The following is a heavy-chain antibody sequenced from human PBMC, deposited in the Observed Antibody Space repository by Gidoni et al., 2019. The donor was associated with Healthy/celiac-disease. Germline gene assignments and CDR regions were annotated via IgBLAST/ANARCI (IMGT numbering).Heavy chain of an antibody. D-gene: IGHD2-15*01. CDR1: GFTFDDYA. J-gene: IGHJ6*02. CDR3: AKDLLGSRDYYYYYGMDV. V-gene: IGHV3-9*01. Sequence: EVQLVESGGGLVQPGRSLRLSCAASGFTFDDYAMHWVRQAPGKGLEWVSGISWNSGSIGYADSVKGRFTISRDNAKNSLYLQMNSLRAEDTALYYCAKDLLGSRDYYYYYGMDVWGQGTTVTVSS. CDR2: ISWNSGSI.